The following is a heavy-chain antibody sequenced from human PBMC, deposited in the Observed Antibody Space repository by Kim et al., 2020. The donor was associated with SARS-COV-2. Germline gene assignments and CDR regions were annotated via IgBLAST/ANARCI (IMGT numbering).Heavy chain of an antibody. CDR2: IYSGGST. CDR1: GFTVSSNY. V-gene: IGHV3-53*01. D-gene: IGHD2-15*01. CDR3: CSEGSGDCYGMDV. Sequence: GGSLRLSCAASGFTVSSNYMSWVRQAPGKGLEWVSVIYSGGSTYYADSVKGRFTISRDNSKNTPYLQMNSLRAADTAVDYCCSEGSGDCYGMDVWGQGTT. J-gene: IGHJ6*02.